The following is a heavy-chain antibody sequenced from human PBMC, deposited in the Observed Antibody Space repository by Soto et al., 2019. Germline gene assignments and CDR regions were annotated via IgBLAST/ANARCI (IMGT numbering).Heavy chain of an antibody. J-gene: IGHJ5*02. CDR2: TNTDGSST. V-gene: IGHV3-74*01. D-gene: IGHD2-2*01. CDR1: GFTFSNYW. CDR3: ARDHCSTSTCYTVWFDP. Sequence: EVQLVESGGGLVQPGGSLRLSCAASGFTFSNYWIHWVRQVPGKGLVWVSRTNTDGSSTNYADSVKGRFTVSRVNADNTLYLQMSSLRAADTAVYYCARDHCSTSTCYTVWFDPWGQGTLVTVSS.